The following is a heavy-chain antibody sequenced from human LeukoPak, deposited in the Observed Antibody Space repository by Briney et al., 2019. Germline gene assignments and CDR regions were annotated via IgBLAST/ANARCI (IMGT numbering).Heavy chain of an antibody. Sequence: GASVKVSCKASGYTFTSYGISWVRQAPGQGLEWMGWISAYNGNTNYAQKLQGRVTMTTDTSTSTAYMELRSLRSDDTAVYYCARDFPMITFGGVIQGETFDYWGQGTLVTVSS. CDR1: GYTFTSYG. V-gene: IGHV1-18*01. CDR2: ISAYNGNT. CDR3: ARDFPMITFGGVIQGETFDY. J-gene: IGHJ4*02. D-gene: IGHD3-16*02.